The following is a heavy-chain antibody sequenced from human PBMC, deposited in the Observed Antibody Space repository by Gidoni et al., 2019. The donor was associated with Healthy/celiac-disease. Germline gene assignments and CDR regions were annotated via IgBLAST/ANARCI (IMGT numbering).Heavy chain of an antibody. CDR1: GFTFSSYA. D-gene: IGHD6-19*01. Sequence: QVQLVESGGGVVQPGRSLRPSCAASGFTFSSYAMHWVRQAPGKGLEWVAVISYDGSNKYYADSVKGRFTISRDNSKNTLYLQMNSLRAEDTAVYYCARVWRSGWYEEANAFDIWGQGTMVTVSS. J-gene: IGHJ3*02. V-gene: IGHV3-30-3*01. CDR2: ISYDGSNK. CDR3: ARVWRSGWYEEANAFDI.